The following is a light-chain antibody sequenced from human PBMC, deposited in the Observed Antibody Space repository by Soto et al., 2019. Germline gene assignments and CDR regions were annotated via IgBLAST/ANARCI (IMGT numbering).Light chain of an antibody. CDR3: QSYDSSLSGGV. J-gene: IGLJ3*02. CDR2: GNS. V-gene: IGLV1-40*01. CDR1: SSNIGAGYD. Sequence: QTVVTQPPSVSGAPGQRVTISCTGSSSNIGAGYDVHWYQQLPGTAPKLFIFGNSNRPSGVPDRFSGSKSGTSASLAITGLQAEDEADYYCQSYDSSLSGGVFGGGTQLTVL.